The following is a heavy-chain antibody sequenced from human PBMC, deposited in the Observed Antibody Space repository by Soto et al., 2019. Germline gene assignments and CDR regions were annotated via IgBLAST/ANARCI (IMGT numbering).Heavy chain of an antibody. CDR2: IWYDGSEK. V-gene: IGHV3-33*01. Sequence: QLQLVESGGGVVQPGRSVRLSCAASGFTFSDYGMHWVRQAPGKGLEWVAVIWYDGSEKYYADSVKGRFTISRDNSKNTLYLQMNSLRAEDTAVYYCARQSLGNIRLRGLDYWGQGALVTVSS. CDR1: GFTFSDYG. J-gene: IGHJ4*02. D-gene: IGHD1-1*01. CDR3: ARQSLGNIRLRGLDY.